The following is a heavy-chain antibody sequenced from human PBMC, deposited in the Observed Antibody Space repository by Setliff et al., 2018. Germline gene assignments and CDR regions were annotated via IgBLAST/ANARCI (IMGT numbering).Heavy chain of an antibody. CDR2: ISWNSGSI. D-gene: IGHD6-19*01. V-gene: IGHV3-9*03. J-gene: IGHJ3*02. CDR1: GFTFDDYA. Sequence: GGSLRLSCAASGFTFDDYAMHWVRQAPGKGLEWVSGISWNSGSIGYADSVEGRFTISRDNAKNSLYLQMSSLRAEDMALYYCAKGASGWYDFDAFDIWGQGTMVTVSS. CDR3: AKGASGWYDFDAFDI.